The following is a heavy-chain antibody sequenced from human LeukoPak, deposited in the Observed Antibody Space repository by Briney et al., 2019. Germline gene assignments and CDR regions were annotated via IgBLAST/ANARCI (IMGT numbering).Heavy chain of an antibody. D-gene: IGHD2-2*01. J-gene: IGHJ4*02. CDR3: VREGLECSGSSCQRAAFDY. CDR1: GFTFTTYW. CDR2: IKGDGSST. Sequence: GGSLRLSCVASGFTFTTYWLHWVRKVPGKGLVWVARIKGDGSSTRHADSMKGRFTISRDNAKNTLYLQMNSLRDEDTAVYYCVREGLECSGSSCQRAAFDYWGQGTLVTVSS. V-gene: IGHV3-74*01.